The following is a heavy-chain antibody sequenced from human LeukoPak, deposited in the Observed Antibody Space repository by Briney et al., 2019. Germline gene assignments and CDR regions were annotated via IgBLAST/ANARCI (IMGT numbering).Heavy chain of an antibody. CDR3: ARDGGSYLGFGAFDI. Sequence: GGSLRLSCAASGFTFSSYAMHWVRQAPGKGLEWVAVKSYDGSNKYYADSVKGRFTISRDNSKNTLYLQMNSLRAEDTAVYYCARDGGSYLGFGAFDIWGQGTMVTVSS. CDR2: KSYDGSNK. J-gene: IGHJ3*02. V-gene: IGHV3-30*04. CDR1: GFTFSSYA. D-gene: IGHD1-26*01.